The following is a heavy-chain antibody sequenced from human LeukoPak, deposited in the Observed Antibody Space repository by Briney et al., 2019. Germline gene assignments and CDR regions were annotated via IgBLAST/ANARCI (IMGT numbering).Heavy chain of an antibody. D-gene: IGHD6-13*01. CDR3: ASVGYSSSSGLDP. J-gene: IGHJ5*02. CDR2: ISSSSSYI. Sequence: GGSLRLSRAASGFTFSSYSMNWVRQAPGKGLEWVSSISSSSSYIYYADSVKGRFTISRDNAKNSLYLQMNSLRAEDTAVYYCASVGYSSSSGLDPWGQGTLVTVSS. V-gene: IGHV3-21*01. CDR1: GFTFSSYS.